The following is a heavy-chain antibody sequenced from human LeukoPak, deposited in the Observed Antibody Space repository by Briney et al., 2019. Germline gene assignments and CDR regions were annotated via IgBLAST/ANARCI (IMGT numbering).Heavy chain of an antibody. CDR1: RFTFSSYA. Sequence: GGSLRLSCAASRFTFSSYAISWVRQAPGKGLEWVSSISGSGGSTYYADSVKGRFTISRDNSKNTLYLQMNSLRAEDTAVYYCAKSSYYDSSGFYREYYFDYWGQGTLVTVSS. D-gene: IGHD3-22*01. CDR2: ISGSGGST. V-gene: IGHV3-23*01. CDR3: AKSSYYDSSGFYREYYFDY. J-gene: IGHJ4*02.